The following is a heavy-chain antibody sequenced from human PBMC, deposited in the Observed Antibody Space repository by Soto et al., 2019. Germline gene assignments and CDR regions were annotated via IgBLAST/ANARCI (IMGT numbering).Heavy chain of an antibody. V-gene: IGHV1-2*02. Sequence: ASLKVSCKRTGNTLTGDYRHWGRQAPGQGLEWMGWINPNSGGTNYAQKFQGRVTMTRDTSISTAYMELSRLRSDDTAVYYCARASQYYDFWSGYYQQFGYWGQGTLVTVYS. CDR1: GNTLTGDY. CDR2: INPNSGGT. J-gene: IGHJ4*02. CDR3: ARASQYYDFWSGYYQQFGY. D-gene: IGHD3-3*01.